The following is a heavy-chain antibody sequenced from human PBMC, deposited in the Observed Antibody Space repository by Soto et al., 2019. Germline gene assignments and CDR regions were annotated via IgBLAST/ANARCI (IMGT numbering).Heavy chain of an antibody. V-gene: IGHV4-59*12. CDR1: GGSISSYY. J-gene: IGHJ5*02. D-gene: IGHD2-2*01. Sequence: SDTLSLTCTVSGGSISSYYWSWIRQPPGKGLEWIGYIYYSGSTNYNPSLKSRVTISVDTPKNQFSLKLSSVTAADTAVYYCARGYCSSTSCYAGIHGSWFDPWGQGTLVTVSS. CDR3: ARGYCSSTSCYAGIHGSWFDP. CDR2: IYYSGST.